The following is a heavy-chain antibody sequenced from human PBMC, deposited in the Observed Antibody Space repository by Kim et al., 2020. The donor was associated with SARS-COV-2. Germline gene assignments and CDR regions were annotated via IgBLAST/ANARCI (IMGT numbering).Heavy chain of an antibody. CDR2: ISSSGSTI. CDR3: AIAFLVGEDYYDSSGYPVGVNQLDC. V-gene: IGHV3-48*03. D-gene: IGHD3-22*01. CDR1: GFTFSSYE. J-gene: IGHJ4*02. Sequence: GGSLRLSCAASGFTFSSYEMNWVRQAPGKGLEWVSYISSSGSTIYYADSVKGRFTISRDNDKYSLYLQMNSLIAEDTAVYYCAIAFLVGEDYYDSSGYPVGVNQLDCWGQGTLVTVSS.